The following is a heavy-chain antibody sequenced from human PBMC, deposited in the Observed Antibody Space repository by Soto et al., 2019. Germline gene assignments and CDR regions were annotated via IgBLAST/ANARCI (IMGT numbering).Heavy chain of an antibody. V-gene: IGHV2-70*12. Sequence: SGPTLVNPTQTHTLTCTFSGFSLSTSGMCVSWIRQPPGKALEWLALIDWDDDKYYSTSLKTRLTISKDTSKNQVVLTMTNMDPVDTATYYCAHIPYSSSWKVGAFDIWGQGTMVTVSS. CDR3: AHIPYSSSWKVGAFDI. CDR2: IDWDDDK. J-gene: IGHJ3*02. CDR1: GFSLSTSGMC. D-gene: IGHD6-13*01.